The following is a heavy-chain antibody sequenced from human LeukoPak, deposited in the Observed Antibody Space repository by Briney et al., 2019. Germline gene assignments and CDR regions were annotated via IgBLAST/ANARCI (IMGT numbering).Heavy chain of an antibody. CDR3: ARQISDYYYYYMDV. J-gene: IGHJ6*03. Sequence: SETLSLTCTVSGGSISSSNYYWGWIRQPPGKGLEWIGTIYYSGTTYYNPSLESRVTISEDTSKNQFSLTLRSVTAADTAVYYCARQISDYYYYYMDVWGKETTVTVSS. V-gene: IGHV4-39*01. CDR2: IYYSGTT. D-gene: IGHD3-10*01. CDR1: GGSISSSNYY.